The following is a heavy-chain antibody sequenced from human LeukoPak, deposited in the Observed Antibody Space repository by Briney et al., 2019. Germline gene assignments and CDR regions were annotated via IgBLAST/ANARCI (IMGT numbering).Heavy chain of an antibody. CDR3: ARHTPSGYNDSLDC. CDR1: GGSISSRSHY. D-gene: IGHD5-12*01. J-gene: IGHJ4*02. Sequence: SETLSLTCAVSGGSISSRSHYWGWIRQPPGKGLEWIGSIYYSGTTDYNPSLKSRVTISVDTSKNQFSLKLSSVTAADTAVYYCARHTPSGYNDSLDCWRQGTLVTVSS. CDR2: IYYSGTT. V-gene: IGHV4-39*01.